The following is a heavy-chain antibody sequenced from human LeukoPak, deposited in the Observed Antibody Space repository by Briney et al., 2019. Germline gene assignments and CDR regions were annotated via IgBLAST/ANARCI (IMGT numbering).Heavy chain of an antibody. J-gene: IGHJ4*02. V-gene: IGHV4-34*01. CDR2: INHSGST. Sequence: PSETLSLTCAVYGGFFSGYYWSWIRQPPGKGLEWIGEINHSGSTNYNPSLKSRVTISVDTSKNQFSLKLSSVTAADTAVYYCASRVFDYWGQGTLVTVSS. CDR1: GGFFSGYY. CDR3: ASRVFDY.